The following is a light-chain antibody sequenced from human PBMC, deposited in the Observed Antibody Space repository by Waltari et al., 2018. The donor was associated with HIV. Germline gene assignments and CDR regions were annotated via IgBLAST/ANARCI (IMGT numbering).Light chain of an antibody. J-gene: IGLJ3*02. CDR1: SSNIGGNP. CDR3: AAWDDSLNGWV. V-gene: IGLV1-44*01. Sequence: QSVLIQSPSASGTPGQRVSISCSGSSSNIGGNPVNWYQQVPGTAPKVLIYSDNERPPGVPDRFSGSKSGTSASLAISGLHSEDEADYYCAAWDDSLNGWVFGGGTKLTVL. CDR2: SDN.